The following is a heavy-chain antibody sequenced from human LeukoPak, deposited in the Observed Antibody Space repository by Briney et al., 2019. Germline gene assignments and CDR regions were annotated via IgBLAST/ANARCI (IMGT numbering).Heavy chain of an antibody. V-gene: IGHV3-23*01. J-gene: IGHJ6*03. CDR3: ANVVFGIITPIYYVED. D-gene: IGHD3-3*01. CDR2: ISDSGGHT. CDR1: GFTFNTYA. Sequence: PGGSLRLSCAASGFTFNTYAMTWVRQAPGKGLEWVSGISDSGGHTYYADSVKGRFTISRDNSKSTLYLQMISLRAEDTALYYCANVVFGIITPIYYVEDWGKGTTVTVSS.